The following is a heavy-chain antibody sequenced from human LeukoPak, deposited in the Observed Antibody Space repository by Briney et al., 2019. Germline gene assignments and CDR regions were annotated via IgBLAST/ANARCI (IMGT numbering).Heavy chain of an antibody. D-gene: IGHD3-3*01. CDR1: GFTFSSYW. Sequence: GGSLRLSCAASGFTFSSYWMHWVRQAPGRGLVWVSVIYSGGSTYYADSVKGRFSISRDNSKNTLYMQMNSLRAEDTAVYYCVKGWLLYGFDIWGQGTMVTVSS. CDR3: VKGWLLYGFDI. CDR2: IYSGGST. V-gene: IGHV3-53*01. J-gene: IGHJ3*02.